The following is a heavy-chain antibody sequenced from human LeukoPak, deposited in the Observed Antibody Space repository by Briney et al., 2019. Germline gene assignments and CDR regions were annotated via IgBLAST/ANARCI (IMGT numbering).Heavy chain of an antibody. CDR3: FLVATIPY. CDR1: GFTFSSYR. D-gene: IGHD5-12*01. Sequence: PGGSLRLSCSASGFTFSSYRMHWVRQAPGQGLEWVAFIRYDGSNKYYADSVKGRFTISRDNSKNTLYLQMNSLRAEDTAVYYCFLVATIPYWGQGTLVTVSS. J-gene: IGHJ4*02. CDR2: IRYDGSNK. V-gene: IGHV3-30*02.